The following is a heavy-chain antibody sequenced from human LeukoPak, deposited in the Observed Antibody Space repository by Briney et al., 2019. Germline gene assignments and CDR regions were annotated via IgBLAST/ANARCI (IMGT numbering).Heavy chain of an antibody. J-gene: IGHJ3*02. CDR2: IYTSGTT. D-gene: IGHD4-17*01. Sequence: SETLSLTCTVSGDSITSYYWSWIRQPAGKGLEWIGRIYTSGTTNYNPSLKSRVTMSIDMSKNQFSLKLSSVTAADTAVYYCAKDPNGDYIGTFDIWGQGTMVTVSS. V-gene: IGHV4-4*07. CDR3: AKDPNGDYIGTFDI. CDR1: GDSITSYY.